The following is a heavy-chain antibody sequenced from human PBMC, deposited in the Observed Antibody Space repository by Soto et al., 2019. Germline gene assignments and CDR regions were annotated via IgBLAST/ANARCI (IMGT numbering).Heavy chain of an antibody. Sequence: EVQLLESGGGLVQPGGSLRLSCVGSGFTFSTYAMSWVRQAPGKGLQWVSSISGSAGSIYYSDPVKDRFTISRDNSKNTVFVQMNSLRAEDTAIYYCAREQTFCSGNSCYSRGAFDIWGQGTMVTVAS. J-gene: IGHJ3*02. CDR3: AREQTFCSGNSCYSRGAFDI. V-gene: IGHV3-23*01. D-gene: IGHD2-15*01. CDR2: ISGSAGSI. CDR1: GFTFSTYA.